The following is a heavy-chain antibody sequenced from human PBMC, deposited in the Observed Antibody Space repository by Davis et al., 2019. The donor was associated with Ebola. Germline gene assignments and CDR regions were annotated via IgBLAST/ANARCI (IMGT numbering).Heavy chain of an antibody. V-gene: IGHV4-34*01. CDR1: GGSFSGYF. D-gene: IGHD4-23*01. J-gene: IGHJ4*02. CDR2: INHSGST. Sequence: SETLSLTCAVYGGSFSGYFWSWVRQAPGMGLEWLGQINHSGSTNYNPSLKSRVTISVDASKNQFSLRLNSVTAADTAVYYCANYGGNKPNWGQGTLVTVSS. CDR3: ANYGGNKPN.